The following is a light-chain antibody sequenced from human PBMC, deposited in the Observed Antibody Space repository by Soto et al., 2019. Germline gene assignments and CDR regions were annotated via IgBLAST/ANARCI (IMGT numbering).Light chain of an antibody. CDR1: QSVSSNY. Sequence: EIVMTQSPGTLSLSPGETATLSCRASQSVSSNYLAWYHQKPGQAPRLLIYGASSRATGVPDRFSASRSGTDFTLTISRLEPEDFAVYYCQQYGWSPFTFGPGTKVDIK. V-gene: IGKV3-20*01. J-gene: IGKJ3*01. CDR3: QQYGWSPFT. CDR2: GAS.